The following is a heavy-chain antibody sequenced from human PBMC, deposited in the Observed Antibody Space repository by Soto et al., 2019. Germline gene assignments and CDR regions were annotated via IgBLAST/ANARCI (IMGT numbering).Heavy chain of an antibody. CDR2: IYYSGST. V-gene: IGHV4-59*01. J-gene: IGHJ4*02. Sequence: SGTLSLTCTVSGGSISSYYWSWIRQPPGKGLEWIGYIYYSGSTNYRPSLKSRVTISIDTSKNQFSLKLSSVTAADTAVYYCARIYGDYDNYFDYWGQGTLVTVSS. CDR3: ARIYGDYDNYFDY. CDR1: GGSISSYY. D-gene: IGHD4-17*01.